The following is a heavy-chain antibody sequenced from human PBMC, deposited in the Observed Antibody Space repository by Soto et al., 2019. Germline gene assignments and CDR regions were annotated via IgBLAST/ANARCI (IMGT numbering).Heavy chain of an antibody. Sequence: QVQLVESGGGVVQPGRSLRLSCAASGFTFSSYAMHWVRQAPGKGLEWVAVISYDGSNKYYADSVKGRFTISRDNSKNTLYLQMNSLRAEDTAVYYCARGHDYGDLEGYWGQGTLVTVSS. D-gene: IGHD4-17*01. V-gene: IGHV3-30-3*01. J-gene: IGHJ4*02. CDR1: GFTFSSYA. CDR3: ARGHDYGDLEGY. CDR2: ISYDGSNK.